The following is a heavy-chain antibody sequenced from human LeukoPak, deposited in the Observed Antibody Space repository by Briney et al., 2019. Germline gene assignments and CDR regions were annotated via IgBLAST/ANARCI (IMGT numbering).Heavy chain of an antibody. J-gene: IGHJ4*02. CDR2: IYSGGST. Sequence: GGSLRLSCAASGFTFDDYGMSWVRQAPGKGLEWVSVIYSGGSTYYADSVKGRFTISRDNSKNTLYLQMNSLRAEDTAVYYCARDPTVTTEAYFDYWGQGTLVTVSS. V-gene: IGHV3-66*02. D-gene: IGHD4-17*01. CDR3: ARDPTVTTEAYFDY. CDR1: GFTFDDYG.